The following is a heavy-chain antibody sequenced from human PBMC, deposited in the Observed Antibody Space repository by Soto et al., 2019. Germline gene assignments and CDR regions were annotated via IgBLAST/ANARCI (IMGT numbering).Heavy chain of an antibody. CDR1: GGSISSYY. CDR3: ARNTGDSDILTGYYYFDY. D-gene: IGHD3-9*01. V-gene: IGHV4-59*01. J-gene: IGHJ4*02. Sequence: PSETLSLTCTVSGGSISSYYWGWIRQPPGKGLEWIGYIYYRGSTKYNPSLKSRVTISIDTSKNQCSLKVTSVTAADTAVYYCARNTGDSDILTGYYYFDYWGKGTLVTV. CDR2: IYYRGST.